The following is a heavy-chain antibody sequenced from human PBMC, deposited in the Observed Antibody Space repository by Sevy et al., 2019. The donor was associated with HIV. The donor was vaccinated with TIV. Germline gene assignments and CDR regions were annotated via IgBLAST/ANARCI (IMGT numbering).Heavy chain of an antibody. CDR1: GYTLTQLS. V-gene: IGHV1-24*01. D-gene: IGHD3-22*01. CDR3: ATTKDYYDSSGSPFDY. Sequence: ASVKVSCKVSGYTLTQLSMHRVRQAPGKGLEWMGSFDPEDGETLYAQKFQGRVTMTEDTSTDTAYMELRSLRSEDTAVYYCATTKDYYDSSGSPFDYWGQGTLVTVSS. CDR2: FDPEDGET. J-gene: IGHJ4*02.